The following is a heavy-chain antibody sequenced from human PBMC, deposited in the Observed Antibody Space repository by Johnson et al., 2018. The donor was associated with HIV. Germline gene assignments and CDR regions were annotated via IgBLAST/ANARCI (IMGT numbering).Heavy chain of an antibody. CDR1: GFTFSSYG. V-gene: IGHV3-9*01. Sequence: EVQLVESGGGVVQPGGSLRLPCAASGFTFSSYGMYWVRQGPGKGLEWVSGINWNSNSTAYEDSVKGRFPISRDNAKNSLYLQMNSLRPEDTALYYCARDLSRRAIYSGAFDIWGQGTMVTVSS. D-gene: IGHD2-15*01. CDR2: INWNSNST. J-gene: IGHJ3*02. CDR3: ARDLSRRAIYSGAFDI.